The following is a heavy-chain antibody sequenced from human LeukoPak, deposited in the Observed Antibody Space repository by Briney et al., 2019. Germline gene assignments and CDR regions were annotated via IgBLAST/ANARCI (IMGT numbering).Heavy chain of an antibody. CDR3: AREEPWLVGGYYYYYMDV. CDR2: ISTYNGHT. D-gene: IGHD6-19*01. J-gene: IGHJ6*03. Sequence: ASVKVSCKASGYTFTSYGINWVRQAPGQGLEWMGWISTYNGHTNYAQKSQGRVTMTTDTSTSTAYMELRSLRSDDTAVYYCAREEPWLVGGYYYYYMDVWGKGTTVTVSS. V-gene: IGHV1-18*01. CDR1: GYTFTSYG.